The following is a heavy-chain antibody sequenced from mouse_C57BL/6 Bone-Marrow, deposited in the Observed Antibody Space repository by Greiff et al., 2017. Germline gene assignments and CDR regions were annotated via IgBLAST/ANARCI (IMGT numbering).Heavy chain of an antibody. D-gene: IGHD2-1*01. Sequence: VQLQQSGAELVRPGASVTLSCKASGYTLTDYEMHLVKQTPVYGLEWIGATDPETGGTAYNQKFKGKAILTADKSSSTAYVELHSLTSEDYAVYCCTRGGNYEGFDCWGTGTTLTVSS. CDR2: TDPETGGT. CDR1: GYTLTDYE. CDR3: TRGGNYEGFDC. J-gene: IGHJ2*01. V-gene: IGHV1-15*01.